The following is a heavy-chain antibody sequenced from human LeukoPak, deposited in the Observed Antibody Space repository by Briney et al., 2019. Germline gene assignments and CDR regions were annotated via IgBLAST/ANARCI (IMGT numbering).Heavy chain of an antibody. CDR3: ASLHGGNSGRRFDY. CDR1: GGSFSGYY. CDR2: INHSGST. Sequence: KASETLSLTCADYGGSFSGYYWSWIRQPPGKGLEWIGEINHSGSTNYNPSLKSRVTISVDTPKNQFPLKLSSVTAADTAVYYCASLHGGNSGRRFDYWGQGTLVTVSS. J-gene: IGHJ4*02. V-gene: IGHV4-34*01. D-gene: IGHD3-10*01.